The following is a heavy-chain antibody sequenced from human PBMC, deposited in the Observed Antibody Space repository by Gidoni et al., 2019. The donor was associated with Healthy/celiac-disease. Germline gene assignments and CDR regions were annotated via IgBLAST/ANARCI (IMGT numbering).Heavy chain of an antibody. J-gene: IGHJ4*02. Sequence: QNTLKESGPRLVRPKQTLTLTCTFSGFSPRTCGVGVGWIRQPPGKALEWLALIYGDDAKRYSPSLKIMLTITKDTTKILVVLTMTNMAPVHTATYYCAHKDYGDWYFDYWGQGTLVTVSS. CDR3: AHKDYGDWYFDY. CDR2: IYGDDAK. V-gene: IGHV2-5*02. D-gene: IGHD4-17*01. CDR1: GFSPRTCGVG.